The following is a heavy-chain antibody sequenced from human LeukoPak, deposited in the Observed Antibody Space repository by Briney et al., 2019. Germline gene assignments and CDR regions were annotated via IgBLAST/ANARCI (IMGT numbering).Heavy chain of an antibody. Sequence: ASVKVSCKASGYTFTGYYMHWVRQAPGQGLEWMGWFNPNSGGTNYAQKFQGRVTMTRDTSISTAYMELSRLRSDDTAVYYCARGRRQQLVRSGAFDIWGQGTMVTVSS. J-gene: IGHJ3*02. CDR3: ARGRRQQLVRSGAFDI. D-gene: IGHD6-13*01. CDR1: GYTFTGYY. V-gene: IGHV1-2*02. CDR2: FNPNSGGT.